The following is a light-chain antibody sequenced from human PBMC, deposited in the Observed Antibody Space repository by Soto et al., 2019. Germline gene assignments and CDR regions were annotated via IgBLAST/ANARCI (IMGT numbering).Light chain of an antibody. CDR3: QQYYGTPYT. CDR1: QSVLYSSNNKNY. V-gene: IGKV4-1*01. J-gene: IGKJ2*01. Sequence: DIVMTQSPDSLAVSLGERATINCKSSQSVLYSSNNKNYLAWYQQKPGQPPNLLIYWASTRESGVPDRFSGSGSGTDFTLTISSLQAEDVAVYYCQQYYGTPYTFGQGTMMEIK. CDR2: WAS.